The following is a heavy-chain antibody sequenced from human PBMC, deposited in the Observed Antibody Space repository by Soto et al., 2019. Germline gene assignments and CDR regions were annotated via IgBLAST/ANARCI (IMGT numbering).Heavy chain of an antibody. D-gene: IGHD2-2*02. CDR1: GFTFNTYG. V-gene: IGHV3-30*18. CDR2: ISYDGSEK. J-gene: IGHJ4*02. Sequence: GGSLRLSCAASGFTFNTYGMHWVRQAPGKGLEWVAVISYDGSEKYYVDSVKGRFTISKDNSKNTLYLQMNSLRPEDTAVYYCAKSPNFYCSSPNCYKYYFDHWGQGTRVTVS. CDR3: AKSPNFYCSSPNCYKYYFDH.